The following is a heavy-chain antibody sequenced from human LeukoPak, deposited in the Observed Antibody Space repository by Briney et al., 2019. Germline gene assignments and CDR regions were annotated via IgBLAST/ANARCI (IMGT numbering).Heavy chain of an antibody. Sequence: KPGESLKISCKGSGYSFTSYWISWVRQLPGKGLEWMGRIDPSDSYTNYSPSFEGHVTISADKSISTAYLQWSSLKASDIATYYCARHYGAAGDFDYWGQGTLVTVSS. V-gene: IGHV5-10-1*01. J-gene: IGHJ4*02. CDR1: GYSFTSYW. CDR3: ARHYGAAGDFDY. CDR2: IDPSDSYT. D-gene: IGHD6-13*01.